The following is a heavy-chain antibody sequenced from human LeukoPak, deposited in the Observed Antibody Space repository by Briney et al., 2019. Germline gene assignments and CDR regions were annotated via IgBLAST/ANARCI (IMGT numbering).Heavy chain of an antibody. D-gene: IGHD6-19*01. CDR3: AREQKAQWLGPPYNAYDY. J-gene: IGHJ4*02. CDR2: MNPKSGNT. CDR1: GYTFTRYD. V-gene: IGHV1-8*01. Sequence: ASVKVSCKASGYTFTRYDINWVRQGTGQGLEWMGWMNPKSGNTGNAQKFQGRVTMTRDTSISTAYMELSSLRSEDTAVYYCAREQKAQWLGPPYNAYDYWGQGTLVTVSS.